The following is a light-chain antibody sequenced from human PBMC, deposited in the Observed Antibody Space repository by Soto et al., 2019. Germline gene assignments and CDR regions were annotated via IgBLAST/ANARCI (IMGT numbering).Light chain of an antibody. CDR3: TSYTSTSKFRV. Sequence: QSALTQPASVSASPGQSISISCSGTSNDVGAFEYVSWYQQHPGKAPKLMIFEIFNRPSGVSNRFSGSKSGNTASLTISGLQAEDEADYYCTSYTSTSKFRVFGGGTKLTVL. CDR2: EIF. CDR1: SNDVGAFEY. J-gene: IGLJ3*02. V-gene: IGLV2-14*01.